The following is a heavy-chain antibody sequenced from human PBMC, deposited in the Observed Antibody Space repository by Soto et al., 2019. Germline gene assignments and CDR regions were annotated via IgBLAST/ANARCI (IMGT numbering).Heavy chain of an antibody. CDR3: ATFRYFDLPVTTH. V-gene: IGHV3-30*03. Sequence: QVQLVESGGGVVQPGRSLRLYCAASGFTFNSHAMHWVRQAPGKGLEWVAVISYDGSIKYYADSVKGRFTISRDNSKNTLSLKLNSLRAEDTAVYYCATFRYFDLPVTTHWGQGTLVTVSS. J-gene: IGHJ4*02. CDR2: ISYDGSIK. CDR1: GFTFNSHA. D-gene: IGHD3-9*01.